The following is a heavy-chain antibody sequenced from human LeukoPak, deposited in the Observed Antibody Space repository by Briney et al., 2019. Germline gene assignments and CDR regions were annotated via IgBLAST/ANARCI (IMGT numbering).Heavy chain of an antibody. J-gene: IGHJ4*02. V-gene: IGHV4-30-4*01. CDR1: GGSISSGDYY. CDR3: ARERGYYDSSGYYENDY. D-gene: IGHD3-22*01. CDR2: IYYSGST. Sequence: PSEALSLTCTVSGGSISSGDYYWSWIRQPPGKGLEWIGYIYYSGSTYYNPSLKSRVTISVDTSKNQFSLKLSSVTAADTAVYYCARERGYYDSSGYYENDYWGQGTLVTVSS.